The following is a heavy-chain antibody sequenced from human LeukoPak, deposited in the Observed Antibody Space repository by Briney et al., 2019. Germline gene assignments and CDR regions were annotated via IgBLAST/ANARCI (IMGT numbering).Heavy chain of an antibody. D-gene: IGHD6-13*01. Sequence: GGSLRLSCAASGFTFSSFEINWVRQAPGKGLEWVSYISSSGSTIYYADSVKGRFTISRDNAKNSLYLQMNSLRAEDTAVYYCTRDRSTSWYDGWFDPWGQGTLVTVSS. CDR2: ISSSGSTI. V-gene: IGHV3-48*03. J-gene: IGHJ5*02. CDR1: GFTFSSFE. CDR3: TRDRSTSWYDGWFDP.